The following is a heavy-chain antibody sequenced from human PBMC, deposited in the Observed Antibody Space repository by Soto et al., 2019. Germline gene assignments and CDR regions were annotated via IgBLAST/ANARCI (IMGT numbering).Heavy chain of an antibody. CDR3: TTRLRFLEWLLYSAFDY. D-gene: IGHD3-3*01. CDR2: IKSKTDGGTT. CDR1: GFTFSNAW. Sequence: GGSLRLSCAASGFTFSNAWMSWVRQAPGKGLEWVGRIKSKTDGGTTDYAAPVKGRFTISRDDSKNTLYLQMNSLKTEDTAVYYCTTRLRFLEWLLYSAFDYWGQGTLVTVSS. J-gene: IGHJ4*02. V-gene: IGHV3-15*01.